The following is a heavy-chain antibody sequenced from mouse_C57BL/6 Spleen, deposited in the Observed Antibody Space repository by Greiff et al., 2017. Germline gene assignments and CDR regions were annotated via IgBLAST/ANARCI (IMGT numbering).Heavy chain of an antibody. D-gene: IGHD1-1*01. CDR3: ARHGAPITTVVAGGFDY. Sequence: QVQLQQSGAELVKPGASVQLSCKASGYTFTEYTIHWVKQRSGQGLEWIGWFYPGSGSIKYNEKFKDKATLTADKSSSTVYMELSRLTAEDSAVFFCARHGAPITTVVAGGFDYWGQGTTLTVSS. J-gene: IGHJ2*01. CDR1: GYTFTEYT. V-gene: IGHV1-62-2*01. CDR2: FYPGSGSI.